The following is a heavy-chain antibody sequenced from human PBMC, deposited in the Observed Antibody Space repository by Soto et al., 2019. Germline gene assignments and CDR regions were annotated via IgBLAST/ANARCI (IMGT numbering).Heavy chain of an antibody. CDR3: TPGGPKEGYYYYYYYMDV. Sequence: GGSLRLSCAASGFTFSNAWMSWVRQAPGKGLEWVGRIKSKTDGGTTDYAAPVKGRFTISRDDSNNTLYMQMNSLKTEDTAVYYCTPGGPKEGYYYYYYYMDVWGKGTTVTVSS. V-gene: IGHV3-15*01. CDR1: GFTFSNAW. CDR2: IKSKTDGGTT. D-gene: IGHD3-10*01. J-gene: IGHJ6*03.